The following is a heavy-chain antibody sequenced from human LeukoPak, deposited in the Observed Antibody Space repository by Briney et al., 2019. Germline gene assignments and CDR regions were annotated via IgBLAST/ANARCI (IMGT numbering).Heavy chain of an antibody. Sequence: PGGSLRLSCAASGFTFSSYSMNWVRQAPGKGLELDSYISSSSSTIYYADSVKGRFTISRDNAKNSLYLQMNSLRAEDTAVYYCAAGYCSSTSCYHPDYWGQGTLITVSS. V-gene: IGHV3-48*01. CDR2: ISSSSSTI. D-gene: IGHD2-2*01. CDR3: AAGYCSSTSCYHPDY. CDR1: GFTFSSYS. J-gene: IGHJ4*02.